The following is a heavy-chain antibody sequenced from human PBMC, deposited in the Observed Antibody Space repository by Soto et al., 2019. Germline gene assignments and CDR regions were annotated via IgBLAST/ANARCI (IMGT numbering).Heavy chain of an antibody. CDR3: AREEVGYCSGGRCYYYVMDV. D-gene: IGHD2-15*01. CDR1: GGSISSYY. J-gene: IGHJ6*02. CDR2: IYTSGDT. Sequence: PSETLSLTCTVSGGSISSYYWSWIRQPAGKGLEWIGRIYTSGDTNYNPSLESRVTMSVDTSKNQFSLKLSSVTAADTAVYYCAREEVGYCSGGRCYYYVMDVWGQGTTVT. V-gene: IGHV4-4*07.